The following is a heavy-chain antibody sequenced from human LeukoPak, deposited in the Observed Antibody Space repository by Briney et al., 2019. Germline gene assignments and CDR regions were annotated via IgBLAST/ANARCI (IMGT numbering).Heavy chain of an antibody. D-gene: IGHD3-9*01. CDR3: AKDLYYDILTGSYYGMDV. Sequence: PGGPLRLSCAASGFTFSSYDMNWVRQAPGKGLEWVSYISPSSTRIDYAASVRGRFTISRDNAKRSLYLQMSSLRAEDTAVYYCAKDLYYDILTGSYYGMDVWGQGTTVTVSS. CDR2: ISPSSTRI. CDR1: GFTFSSYD. J-gene: IGHJ6*02. V-gene: IGHV3-48*04.